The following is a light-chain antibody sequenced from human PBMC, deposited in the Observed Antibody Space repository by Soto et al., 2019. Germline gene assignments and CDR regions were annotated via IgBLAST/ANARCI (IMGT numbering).Light chain of an antibody. CDR2: GAS. V-gene: IGKV3-20*01. CDR3: QQYGSSPET. Sequence: EIVLTQSPGTLSLSPGERATLSCRASESVNNNYLAWYQQKPGQAPRLLIHGASNRATGIPDRFSGGGSGTDFTLTITRLEPEDFAVYYCQQYGSSPETFGRGTKVEIK. J-gene: IGKJ4*02. CDR1: ESVNNNY.